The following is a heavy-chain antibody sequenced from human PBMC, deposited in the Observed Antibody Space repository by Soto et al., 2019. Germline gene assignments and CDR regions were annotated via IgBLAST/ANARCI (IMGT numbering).Heavy chain of an antibody. Sequence: ASVKVSCKASGYTFTGYYMHWVRQAPGQGLEWMGWINPNSGGTNYAQKFQGWVTMTRDTSISTAYMELSRLRSDDTAVYYCAREVLVATIDYSGRDVWGQGTTVTVSS. V-gene: IGHV1-2*04. J-gene: IGHJ6*02. CDR3: AREVLVATIDYSGRDV. D-gene: IGHD5-12*01. CDR2: INPNSGGT. CDR1: GYTFTGYY.